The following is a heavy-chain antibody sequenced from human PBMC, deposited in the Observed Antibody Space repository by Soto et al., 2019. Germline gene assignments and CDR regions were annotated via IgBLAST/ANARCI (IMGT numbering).Heavy chain of an antibody. J-gene: IGHJ4*02. Sequence: QVQLVQSGAEVKEPGASVKVSCKTSGYPFNGYYVHWVRQAPGQGLEWMGWINPNTGGTKYSRKFQGWVTMTTDTSINTSHVELRSLKSADTAVYYCARGDVTTVTTALDYWGQGTLVTVSS. CDR3: ARGDVTTVTTALDY. CDR2: INPNTGGT. D-gene: IGHD4-17*01. CDR1: GYPFNGYY. V-gene: IGHV1-2*04.